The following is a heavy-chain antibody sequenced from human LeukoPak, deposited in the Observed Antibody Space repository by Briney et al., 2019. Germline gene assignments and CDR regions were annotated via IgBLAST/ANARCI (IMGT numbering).Heavy chain of an antibody. V-gene: IGHV4-61*05. CDR3: ATHCSSTSCPFDY. CDR1: GGSISSSLYY. CDR2: IYYSGST. Sequence: SETLSLTCTVSGGSISSSLYYRGWIRQPPGKGLEWIGYIYYSGSTNYNPSLKSRVTISVDTSKNQFSLRLSSVTAADTAVYYCATHCSSTSCPFDYWGQGTLVTVSS. D-gene: IGHD2-2*01. J-gene: IGHJ4*02.